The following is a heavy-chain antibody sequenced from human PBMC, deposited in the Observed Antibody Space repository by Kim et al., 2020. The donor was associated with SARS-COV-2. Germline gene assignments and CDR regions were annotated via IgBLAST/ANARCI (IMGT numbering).Heavy chain of an antibody. CDR2: GGRT. Sequence: GGRTDYADAVKGRFTISRDNSKNTLYLQMNSLRAEDTAVYYCARGVGIDYWGQGTLVTVSS. V-gene: IGHV3-23*01. CDR3: ARGVGIDY. D-gene: IGHD1-1*01. J-gene: IGHJ4*02.